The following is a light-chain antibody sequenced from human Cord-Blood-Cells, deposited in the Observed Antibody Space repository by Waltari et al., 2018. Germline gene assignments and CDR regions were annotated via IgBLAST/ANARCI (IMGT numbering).Light chain of an antibody. CDR2: EAT. CDR3: LQQDNFRA. CDR1: QDIDDN. Sequence: ETTLTQSPAFMSATPGDKVNISCKASQDIDDNMNWYQHEPRQAAIFIIQEATSLVPGIPPRFNGSGYGTDITLTINNIESEDAAYYFWLQQDNFRAFGQGTKVEIK. V-gene: IGKV5-2*01. J-gene: IGKJ1*01.